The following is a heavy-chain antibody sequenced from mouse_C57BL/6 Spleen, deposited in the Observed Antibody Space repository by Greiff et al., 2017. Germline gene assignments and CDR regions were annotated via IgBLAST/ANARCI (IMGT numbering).Heavy chain of an antibody. D-gene: IGHD1-1*01. Sequence: DVKLQESGEGLVKPGGSLKLSCAASGFTFSSYAMSWVRQTPEKRLEWVAYISSGGDYIYYADTVKGRFTISRDNARNTLYLQMSSLKSEDTAMYYCTREDYGSYYAMDDWGQGTSVTVSS. CDR2: ISSGGDYI. CDR3: TREDYGSYYAMDD. V-gene: IGHV5-9-1*02. J-gene: IGHJ4*01. CDR1: GFTFSSYA.